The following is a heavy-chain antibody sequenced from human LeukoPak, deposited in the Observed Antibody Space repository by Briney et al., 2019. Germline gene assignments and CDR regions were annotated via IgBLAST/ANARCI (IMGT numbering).Heavy chain of an antibody. CDR2: TNPNSGGA. J-gene: IGHJ4*02. Sequence: ASVKVSCKASGYTFTGYYIHWVRQAPGQGLEWMGWTNPNSGGADYAQKFQGRFTMTEDTSTDTAYMELSSLRSEDTAVYYCATAPYYYDSSGYNDYWGQGTLVTVSS. CDR3: ATAPYYYDSSGYNDY. V-gene: IGHV1-2*02. CDR1: GYTFTGYY. D-gene: IGHD3-22*01.